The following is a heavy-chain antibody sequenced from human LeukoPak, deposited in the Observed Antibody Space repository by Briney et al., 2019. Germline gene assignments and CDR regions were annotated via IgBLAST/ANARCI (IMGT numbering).Heavy chain of an antibody. CDR3: VRLFRGVRGYFDY. CDR1: GFTFSHYA. CDR2: ISGTIGDT. V-gene: IGHV3-23*01. D-gene: IGHD3-10*01. Sequence: GGSLRLSCVGSGFTFSHYAMAWVRQAPGKGLEWVSTISGTIGDTYYADSVKGRFTISRDNSKDTLSLQMSSLRAEDTAEYFCVRLFRGVRGYFDYWGQGTLVAVPS. J-gene: IGHJ4*02.